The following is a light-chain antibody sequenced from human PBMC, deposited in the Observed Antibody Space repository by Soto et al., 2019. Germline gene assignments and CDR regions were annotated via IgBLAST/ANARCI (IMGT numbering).Light chain of an antibody. V-gene: IGLV2-18*02. Sequence: QSALTQPPSVSGSPGQSVTISCTGTSSDVGSYNRVSWYQQPPGTAPKLMIYEVSNRPSGVPDRFSGSKSGNTASLTNSGLQAEEEADYYCSSYTSSSSPLVVFGGGTKLTVL. CDR1: SSDVGSYNR. CDR3: SSYTSSSSPLVV. J-gene: IGLJ2*01. CDR2: EVS.